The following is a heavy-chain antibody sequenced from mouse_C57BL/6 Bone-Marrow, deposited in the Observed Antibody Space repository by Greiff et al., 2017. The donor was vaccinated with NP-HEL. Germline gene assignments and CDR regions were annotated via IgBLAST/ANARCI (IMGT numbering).Heavy chain of an antibody. Sequence: QVQLQQPGAELVKPGASVKLSCKASGYTFTSYWMHWVKQRPGQGLEWIGMIHPNSGSTNYNEKFKSKATLTVDKSSSTAYMQLSGLTSEDSAVDYCARKETPVVPYAMDYWGQGTSVTVSS. V-gene: IGHV1-64*01. J-gene: IGHJ4*01. CDR2: IHPNSGST. CDR3: ARKETPVVPYAMDY. CDR1: GYTFTSYW. D-gene: IGHD1-1*01.